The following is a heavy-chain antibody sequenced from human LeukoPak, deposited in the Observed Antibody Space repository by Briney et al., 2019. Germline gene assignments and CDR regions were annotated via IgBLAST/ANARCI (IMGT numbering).Heavy chain of an antibody. V-gene: IGHV3-7*03. CDR3: ARERDGRLFDF. CDR2: INQDVSER. J-gene: IGHJ2*01. D-gene: IGHD6-25*01. CDR1: GFMLSSFC. Sequence: GGSLRLSCAASGFMLSSFCMSWVRQAPGKGLEWVANINQDVSERYFVDSVRGRFTISRDNANNAVYLQMSSLRAEDTAVYHCARERDGRLFDFWGRGTLVSVSS.